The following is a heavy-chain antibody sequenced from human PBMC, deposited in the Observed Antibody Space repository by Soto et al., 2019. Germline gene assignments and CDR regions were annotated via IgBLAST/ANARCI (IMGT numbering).Heavy chain of an antibody. V-gene: IGHV3-74*01. J-gene: IGHJ4*02. CDR3: ARDSDYYDSSGYQPSHFDY. CDR1: GFTFSSYW. Sequence: GVSMRLSCAAAGFTFSSYWMHWVRQATGKGLVWVSRINSDGSSTSYADSVKGRFTISRDNAKNTLYLQMNSLRAEDTAVYYCARDSDYYDSSGYQPSHFDYWGQGTLVTVS. CDR2: INSDGSST. D-gene: IGHD3-22*01.